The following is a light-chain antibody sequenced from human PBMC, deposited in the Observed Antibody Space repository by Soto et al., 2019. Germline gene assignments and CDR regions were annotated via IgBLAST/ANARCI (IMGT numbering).Light chain of an antibody. Sequence: QSVLTQPASVSGSPGQSVTISCTGTSSDIGRYKFVSWFQQHPGKPPKLLIFEGTDRPSGVSNRFSGSKSGNTASLTISGLQAEDEAIYFCSSSTNTNTLVIFGGGTKVTVL. CDR1: SSDIGRYKF. J-gene: IGLJ2*01. CDR2: EGT. V-gene: IGLV2-14*01. CDR3: SSSTNTNTLVI.